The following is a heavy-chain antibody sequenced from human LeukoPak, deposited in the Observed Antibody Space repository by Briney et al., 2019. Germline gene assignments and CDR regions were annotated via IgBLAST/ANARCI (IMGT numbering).Heavy chain of an antibody. D-gene: IGHD2-15*01. V-gene: IGHV3-23*01. J-gene: IGHJ6*04. Sequence: PGGSLRLSCAASGFTFSSYAMSWVRRAPGKGLEWVSAISGSGGSTYYADSVKGRFTISRDNSKNTLYLQMNSLRAEDAAVYYCAKRGPSVVAATYYYYYGMDVWGKGTTVTVSS. CDR3: AKRGPSVVAATYYYYYGMDV. CDR1: GFTFSSYA. CDR2: ISGSGGST.